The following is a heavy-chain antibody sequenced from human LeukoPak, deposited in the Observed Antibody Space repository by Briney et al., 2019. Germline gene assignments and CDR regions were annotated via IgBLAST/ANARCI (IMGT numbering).Heavy chain of an antibody. CDR3: ARDSRFTMVRGGDGMDV. D-gene: IGHD3-10*01. Sequence: GGSRRLSCAASGFTLSSYEINWVRQAPGKGLEGVSYISSSGSTIYYADSVKGRFTISRDNAKNSLYLQMNSLRAEDTAVYYCARDSRFTMVRGGDGMDVWGQGTTVTVSS. V-gene: IGHV3-48*03. J-gene: IGHJ6*02. CDR1: GFTLSSYE. CDR2: ISSSGSTI.